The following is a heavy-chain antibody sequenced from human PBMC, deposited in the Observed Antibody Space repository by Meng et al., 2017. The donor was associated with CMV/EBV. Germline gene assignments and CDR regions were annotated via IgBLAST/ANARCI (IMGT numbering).Heavy chain of an antibody. D-gene: IGHD6-13*01. Sequence: SLKISCAASGFTFSSYEMNWVREAPGKGLEGVSYISSSGSTIYYADSVKGRFTISRDNAKNSLYLQMNSLRAEDTAVYYCARVGYSSSSYWGQGTLVTVSS. V-gene: IGHV3-48*03. CDR1: GFTFSSYE. CDR2: ISSSGSTI. CDR3: ARVGYSSSSY. J-gene: IGHJ4*02.